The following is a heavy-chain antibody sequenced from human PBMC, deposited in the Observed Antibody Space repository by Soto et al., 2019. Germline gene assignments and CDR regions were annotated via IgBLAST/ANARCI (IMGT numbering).Heavy chain of an antibody. CDR1: GGSISSSSYY. Sequence: SETLSLTCTVSGGSISSSSYYWGWIRQPPGKGLEWIGSIYYSGSTYYNPSLKSRVTISVDTSKNQFSLKLSSVTAADTAVYYCARRMYYYDSRGYYYGGDYYGMDVWGQGTTVTVAS. CDR3: ARRMYYYDSRGYYYGGDYYGMDV. J-gene: IGHJ6*02. D-gene: IGHD3-22*01. V-gene: IGHV4-39*01. CDR2: IYYSGST.